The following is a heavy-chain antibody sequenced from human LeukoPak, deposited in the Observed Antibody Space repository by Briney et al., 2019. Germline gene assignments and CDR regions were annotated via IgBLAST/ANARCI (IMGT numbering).Heavy chain of an antibody. CDR2: IKHDGSET. J-gene: IGHJ1*01. Sequence: GGSLRLSCEDSAFTFNTYWMTWARQAPGKGLEWVANIKHDGSETYYVDSVKGRFTISRDNAKNALYLQMNSLSVEDTAIYYCATYNSLNRRDFPHWGQGTLVTVSS. CDR3: ATYNSLNRRDFPH. CDR1: AFTFNTYW. D-gene: IGHD3-22*01. V-gene: IGHV3-7*01.